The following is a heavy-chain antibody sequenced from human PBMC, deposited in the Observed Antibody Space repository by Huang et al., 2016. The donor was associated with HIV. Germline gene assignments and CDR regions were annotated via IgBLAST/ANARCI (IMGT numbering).Heavy chain of an antibody. CDR2: SKSKTDGGTT. V-gene: IGHV3-15*01. Sequence: EVQLVESGGGLVKPGGSLRLSCAASGFPFSNAGMSWVRQGPGKGLEGVGRSKSKTDGGTTDYAAPWKGRFTISRDDSKNTLYLQMNSLKTEDTAVYYCTTDWIEFDWVAVAGYFDYWGQGTLVTVSS. CDR1: GFPFSNAG. J-gene: IGHJ4*02. D-gene: IGHD6-19*01. CDR3: TTDWIEFDWVAVAGYFDY.